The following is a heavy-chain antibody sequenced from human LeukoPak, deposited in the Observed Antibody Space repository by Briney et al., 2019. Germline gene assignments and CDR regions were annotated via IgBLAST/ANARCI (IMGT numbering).Heavy chain of an antibody. J-gene: IGHJ4*02. CDR3: AKDESSYGLGPFDY. Sequence: GGSLRLSCAASGFTFSSYGMHWVRQAPGKGLGWVAVIWYGGSNKYYADSVKGRFTISRDNSKNTLYLQMNSLRAEDTAVYYCAKDESSYGLGPFDYWGQGTLVTVSS. CDR2: IWYGGSNK. V-gene: IGHV3-33*06. CDR1: GFTFSSYG. D-gene: IGHD5-18*01.